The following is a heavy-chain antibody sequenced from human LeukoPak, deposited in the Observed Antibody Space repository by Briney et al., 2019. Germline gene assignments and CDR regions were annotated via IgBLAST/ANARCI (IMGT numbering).Heavy chain of an antibody. D-gene: IGHD4-17*01. CDR2: IYYSGST. CDR3: ARGKYGDYLIDY. Sequence: SQTLSLTCTVSGGSISSGDYYWSWIRQPPGKGLEWIGYIYYSGSTYYNPSLKSRVTISVDTSKNQFSLKLSSVTAADMAVYYCARGKYGDYLIDYWGQGTLVTVSS. J-gene: IGHJ4*02. CDR1: GGSISSGDYY. V-gene: IGHV4-30-4*01.